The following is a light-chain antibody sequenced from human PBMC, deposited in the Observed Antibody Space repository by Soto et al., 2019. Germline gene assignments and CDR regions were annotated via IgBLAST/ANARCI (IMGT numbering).Light chain of an antibody. Sequence: EIKLTQSPATLSVSLGERATLSCRASQRVSNNLDWYQQKPGQAPRLLIYGASTWATGIPARFSGSGSGTGFTLTISILQSEDFAFYYCQQYNNWPPTYTFGQGTKLEIK. V-gene: IGKV3-15*01. J-gene: IGKJ2*01. CDR2: GAS. CDR1: QRVSNN. CDR3: QQYNNWPPTYT.